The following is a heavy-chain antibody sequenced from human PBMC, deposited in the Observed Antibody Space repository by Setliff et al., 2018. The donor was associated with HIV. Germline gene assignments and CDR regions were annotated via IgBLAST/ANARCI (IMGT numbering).Heavy chain of an antibody. CDR2: ISPSNGNT. CDR3: ARDDSNLNPLAVFDI. J-gene: IGHJ3*02. CDR1: GYTFSDYG. Sequence: ASVKVSCKTSGYTFSDYGMSWVRQAPGQGLTWMAWISPSNGNTEYAEEFQGRVLVTTDTSTRAAYMELRNLRHDDTALYYWARDDSNLNPLAVFDIWGQGTLVTVSS. V-gene: IGHV1-18*01. D-gene: IGHD1-1*01.